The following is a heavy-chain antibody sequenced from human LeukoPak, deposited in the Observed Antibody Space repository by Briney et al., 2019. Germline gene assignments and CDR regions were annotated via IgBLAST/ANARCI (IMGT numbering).Heavy chain of an antibody. V-gene: IGHV1-2*02. D-gene: IGHD5-24*01. CDR2: INPNSGGT. CDR3: ARVGRWLQFNYYYYGMDV. J-gene: IGHJ6*02. Sequence: ASVKVSCKASGYTFTGYYMHWVRQAPGQGLEWMGWINPNSGGTNYAQKFQGRVTMTRDTSISTAYMELSRLRSDDTAVYYCARVGRWLQFNYYYYGMDVWGQGTTVTVSS. CDR1: GYTFTGYY.